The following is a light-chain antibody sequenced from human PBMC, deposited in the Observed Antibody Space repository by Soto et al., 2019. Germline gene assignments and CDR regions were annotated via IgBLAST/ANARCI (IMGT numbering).Light chain of an antibody. CDR1: QSVSSNY. CDR3: QHYDSSPFT. Sequence: EIVLTQSPGTLSLSPGERATLSCRASQSVSSNYLAWYQQKPGQAPRLLIYGASSRATGIPDRVSGSGSGTDFTLTISRLEPEDFAVYYCQHYDSSPFTFGPGTKVDIK. V-gene: IGKV3-20*01. CDR2: GAS. J-gene: IGKJ3*01.